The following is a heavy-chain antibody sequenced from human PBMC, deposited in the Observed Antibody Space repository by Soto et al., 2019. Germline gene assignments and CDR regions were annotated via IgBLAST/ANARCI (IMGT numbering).Heavy chain of an antibody. CDR3: ATYGSGGGYYGMDV. CDR2: FDPEDGET. CDR1: GCTLTELS. V-gene: IGHV1-24*01. Sequence: GASVKVSCKVSGCTLTELSMHWVRQAPGKGLEWMGGFDPEDGETIYAQKFQDRVTMIEDTSTDTAYMELSSLRSEDTAVYYCATYGSGGGYYGMDVWGQGTTVTVSS. J-gene: IGHJ6*02. D-gene: IGHD3-10*01.